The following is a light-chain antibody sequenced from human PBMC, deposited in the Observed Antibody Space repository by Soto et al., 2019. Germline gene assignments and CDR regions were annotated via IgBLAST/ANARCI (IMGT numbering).Light chain of an antibody. V-gene: IGKV3-11*01. Sequence: VLTQSPATLYRSPSYTATLSSSADQSVSGFLGWYQQKLGRAPRLLTHDTSNRATGVPARFSGSGSGTEFTLTISSLQSEDFAVYYCQQDNKWTSTFGAVTKVEIK. CDR1: QSVSGF. CDR2: DTS. J-gene: IGKJ4*01. CDR3: QQDNKWTST.